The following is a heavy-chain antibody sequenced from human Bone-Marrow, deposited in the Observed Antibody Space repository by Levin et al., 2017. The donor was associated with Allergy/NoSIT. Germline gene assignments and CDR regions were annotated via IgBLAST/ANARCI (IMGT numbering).Heavy chain of an antibody. CDR1: GFTFSDYY. Sequence: PGGSLRLSCAASGFTFSDYYMSWIRQAPGKGLEWVSYISSSGSTIYYADSVKGRFTISRDNAKNSLYLQMNSLRAEDTAVYYCARDRYDCPEDCAFDIWGQGTMVTVSS. D-gene: IGHD2-21*01. J-gene: IGHJ3*02. CDR2: ISSSGSTI. V-gene: IGHV3-11*01. CDR3: ARDRYDCPEDCAFDI.